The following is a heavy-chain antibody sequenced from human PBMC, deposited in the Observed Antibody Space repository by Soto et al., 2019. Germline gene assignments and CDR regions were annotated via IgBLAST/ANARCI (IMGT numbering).Heavy chain of an antibody. V-gene: IGHV1-69*13. D-gene: IGHD2-2*01. CDR1: GGTFSSYA. CDR3: ARELYCSSTSCYNWFDP. J-gene: IGHJ5*02. Sequence: SVKVSCKASGGTFSSYAISWVRQAPGQGLEWMGGIIPIFGTANYAQKFQGRVTITADESTSTAYMELSSLRSEDTAVYYCARELYCSSTSCYNWFDPWGQGTLVTVSS. CDR2: IIPIFGTA.